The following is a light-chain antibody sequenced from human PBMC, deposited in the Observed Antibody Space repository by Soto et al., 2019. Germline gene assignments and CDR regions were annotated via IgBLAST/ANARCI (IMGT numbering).Light chain of an antibody. J-gene: IGLJ2*01. CDR2: DVS. Sequence: QSALTQPASVSGSPGQSITISCTGTSSDVGGYNYVSWYQQHPGKAPKLRIYDVSNRPSGVSNRFSGSKSGNTASLTISGLQAEDEADYYCSSYTSSSTVVFGGGTKPTLL. CDR3: SSYTSSSTVV. V-gene: IGLV2-14*01. CDR1: SSDVGGYNY.